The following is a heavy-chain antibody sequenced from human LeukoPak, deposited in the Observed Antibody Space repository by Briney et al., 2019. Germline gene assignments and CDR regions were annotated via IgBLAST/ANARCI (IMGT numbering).Heavy chain of an antibody. Sequence: GGSLTLSCAASGFTFSSDWMTWVRQAPGKGLEWVANIKQDGSEQKYVDSVKGRFTISRDNAKNSLYLQMNSLRADDTAIYYCARDHGYDRTAYRAFAYWGQGTLVTVSS. V-gene: IGHV3-7*01. D-gene: IGHD3-22*01. CDR3: ARDHGYDRTAYRAFAY. J-gene: IGHJ4*02. CDR1: GFTFSSDW. CDR2: IKQDGSEQ.